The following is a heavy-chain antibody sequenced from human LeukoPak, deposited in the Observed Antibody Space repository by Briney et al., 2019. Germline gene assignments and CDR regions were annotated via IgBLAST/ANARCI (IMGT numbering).Heavy chain of an antibody. V-gene: IGHV3-7*02. CDR2: IKQDGTEK. D-gene: IGHD6-13*01. CDR3: ARVLTGIAAAGTDAFDV. Sequence: PGGSLRLSCAASGFTFSSYWMSWVRQAPGKGLEWVANIKQDGTEKYYVDSVKGRFTISRDNAKNSLYLQMNSLRVEDTAVYYCARVLTGIAAAGTDAFDVWGQGTTVTVSS. CDR1: GFTFSSYW. J-gene: IGHJ3*01.